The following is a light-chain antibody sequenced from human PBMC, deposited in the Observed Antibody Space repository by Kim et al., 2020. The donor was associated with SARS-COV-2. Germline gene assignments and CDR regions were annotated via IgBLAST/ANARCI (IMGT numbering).Light chain of an antibody. Sequence: SVKLTCTLSSGHSDYAIAWHQQQPKKGPRFLMKLNSDGSHVKCDGIPDRFSGSNSGTDRYLTIASLQSEDEADYYCQTWGTGIHWVFGGGTQLTVL. CDR2: LNSDGSH. V-gene: IGLV4-69*01. J-gene: IGLJ3*02. CDR1: SGHSDYA. CDR3: QTWGTGIHWV.